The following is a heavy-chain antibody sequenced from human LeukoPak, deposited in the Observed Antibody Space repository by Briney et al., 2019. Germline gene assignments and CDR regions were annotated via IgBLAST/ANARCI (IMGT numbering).Heavy chain of an antibody. CDR1: GFTFSSYA. CDR2: ISGSGGST. D-gene: IGHD1-20*01. V-gene: IGHV3-23*01. Sequence: GGSLRLSCAASGFTFSSYAMSWVRQAPGKGLEWVSAISGSGGSTYYADSVKGRFTISRDNSKNSLYLQMNSLRAEDTAVYYCARTITGTLDAFDIWGQGTMVTVSS. J-gene: IGHJ3*02. CDR3: ARTITGTLDAFDI.